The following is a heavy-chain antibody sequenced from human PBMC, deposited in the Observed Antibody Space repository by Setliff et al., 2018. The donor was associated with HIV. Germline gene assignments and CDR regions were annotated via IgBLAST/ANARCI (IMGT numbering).Heavy chain of an antibody. CDR2: ISAFNGNT. V-gene: IGHV1-18*01. D-gene: IGHD1-26*01. J-gene: IGHJ3*01. CDR3: VRVGGAKGFDV. Sequence: VASVKVSCKASGYTFISYGISWLRQAPGQGPEWMGWISAFNGNTDYAQKFQGRVTLTTETSATTVYMELRSLSSDDTAVYYCVRVGGAKGFDVWGQGTRVTVSS. CDR1: GYTFISYG.